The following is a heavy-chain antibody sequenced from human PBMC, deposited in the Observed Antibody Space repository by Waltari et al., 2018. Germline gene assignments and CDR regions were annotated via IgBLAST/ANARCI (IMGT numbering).Heavy chain of an antibody. CDR1: GDSLFTTSVA. Sequence: QVQLQQSGPGLVKPSQTLSLTCAVSGDSLFTTSVAWNWIRQSPSRGLVWLGRTYYRSQWRNDYALSVKGRITVNPDTSKNHFSLQLDSVTPDDTAVYYCARGKFTAFDIWGQGTMVTVSS. V-gene: IGHV6-1*01. CDR3: ARGKFTAFDI. J-gene: IGHJ3*02. CDR2: TYYRSQWRN.